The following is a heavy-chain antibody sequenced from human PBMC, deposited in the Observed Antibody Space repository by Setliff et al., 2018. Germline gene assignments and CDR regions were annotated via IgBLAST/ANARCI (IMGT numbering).Heavy chain of an antibody. Sequence: ASVKVSCKTSGYTFISYGINWVRQAPGQGLEWMGWISVYAQKFKGRVTMTTDTSTNTAFMELRSLRSDDTAVYYCTRGWKDFVVPPTVKIFDYWCQGTVVTVSS. CDR1: GYTFISYG. CDR3: TRGWKDFVVPPTVKIFDY. V-gene: IGHV1-18*01. J-gene: IGHJ4*02. D-gene: IGHD2-2*01. CDR2: ISV.